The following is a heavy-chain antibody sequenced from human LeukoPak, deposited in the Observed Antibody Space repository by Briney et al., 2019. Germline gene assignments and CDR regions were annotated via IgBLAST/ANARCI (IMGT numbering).Heavy chain of an antibody. J-gene: IGHJ4*02. Sequence: TGGSLRLSCAASGFSFRSYAMSWVRQAPGEGLEWVSAVSGDGQRTFYADSVKGRFTIFRDNSMNTLSLRMNSLRVEDTAVYYCAKEQDNLLLLSHFDSWGQGILVTVSA. CDR2: VSGDGQRT. V-gene: IGHV3-23*01. D-gene: IGHD1-14*01. CDR1: GFSFRSYA. CDR3: AKEQDNLLLLSHFDS.